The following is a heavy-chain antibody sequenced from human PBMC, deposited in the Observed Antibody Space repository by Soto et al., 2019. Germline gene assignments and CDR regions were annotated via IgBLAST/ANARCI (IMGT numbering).Heavy chain of an antibody. V-gene: IGHV4-4*07. CDR1: GGSISSYY. D-gene: IGHD2-2*01. Sequence: SETLSLTCTVSGGSISSYYWSWIRQPAGKGLEWIGRIYTSGSTNYNPSLKSRVTMSVDTSKNQFSLKLSSVTTADTAVYYCARACSSNSCYDVFDYWGQGTLVTVSS. CDR2: IYTSGST. CDR3: ARACSSNSCYDVFDY. J-gene: IGHJ4*02.